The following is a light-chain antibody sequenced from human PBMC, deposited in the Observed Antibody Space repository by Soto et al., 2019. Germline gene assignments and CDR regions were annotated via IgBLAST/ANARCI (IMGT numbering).Light chain of an antibody. J-gene: IGKJ1*01. Sequence: DIQLTQSPSFLSASVGDRVTITCRASQSIGSLLAWYQQKPGRAPKLLIYAASSLESGVPSRFSGSGSGTEFTLTISSLQPDDFATYYCQQYDSYPWTFGQGTKVDIK. CDR1: QSIGSL. CDR2: AAS. V-gene: IGKV1-5*01. CDR3: QQYDSYPWT.